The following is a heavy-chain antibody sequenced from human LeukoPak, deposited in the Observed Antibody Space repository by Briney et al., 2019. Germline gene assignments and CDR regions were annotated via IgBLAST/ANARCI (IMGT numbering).Heavy chain of an antibody. D-gene: IGHD3-22*01. J-gene: IGHJ5*02. Sequence: ASETLSLTCTVSGGSISSYYWSWIRQPPGKGLEWIGYIYYSGSTNYNPSLKSRVTISVDTSKNQFSLNLSSVTAADTAVYYCARRAARVTMIVVVINNWFDPWGQGTLVTVSS. V-gene: IGHV4-59*01. CDR3: ARRAARVTMIVVVINNWFDP. CDR1: GGSISSYY. CDR2: IYYSGST.